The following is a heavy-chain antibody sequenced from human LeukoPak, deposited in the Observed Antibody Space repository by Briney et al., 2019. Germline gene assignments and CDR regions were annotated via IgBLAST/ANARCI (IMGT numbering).Heavy chain of an antibody. CDR3: VRDLSGSYSFDS. J-gene: IGHJ4*02. CDR1: GFIFINFV. V-gene: IGHV3-64D*09. D-gene: IGHD1-26*01. Sequence: PGGSLRLSCSASGFIFINFVVHWVRQAPGKGLEYVSFISRSGAVTSYADSVRGRFTISRDNSKDTVSLQMSSLRDEDTAMYYCVRDLSGSYSFDSWGREPWSPSPQ. CDR2: ISRSGAVT.